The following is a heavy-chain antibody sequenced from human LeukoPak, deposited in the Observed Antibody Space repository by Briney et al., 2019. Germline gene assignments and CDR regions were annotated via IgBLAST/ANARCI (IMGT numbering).Heavy chain of an antibody. CDR3: TTGVLVRGVDY. Sequence: GGSLRLSCAVSGFTLSSYWMSWVRQAPGKGLEWVGRIKSKTDGGTTDYAAPVKGRFTISRDDSKNTLYLQMNSLKTEDTAVYYCTTGVLVRGVDYWGQGTLVTVSS. D-gene: IGHD3-10*01. V-gene: IGHV3-15*01. CDR1: GFTLSSYW. CDR2: IKSKTDGGTT. J-gene: IGHJ4*02.